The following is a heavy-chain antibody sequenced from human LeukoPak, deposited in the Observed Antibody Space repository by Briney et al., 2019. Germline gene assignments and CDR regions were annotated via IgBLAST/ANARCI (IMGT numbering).Heavy chain of an antibody. CDR3: ARLRCLTGGCWYFDL. CDR2: IYYSGST. D-gene: IGHD4-17*01. CDR1: GASISSSSYY. J-gene: IGHJ2*01. Sequence: PSETLSLTCTVSGASISSSSYYWGWLRQPPGKGLERIGSIYYSGSTYYNPSLKSRVTISVDTSKNQFSLKLSSVTAADTAVYYCARLRCLTGGCWYFDLWGRGTLVTVSS. V-gene: IGHV4-39*07.